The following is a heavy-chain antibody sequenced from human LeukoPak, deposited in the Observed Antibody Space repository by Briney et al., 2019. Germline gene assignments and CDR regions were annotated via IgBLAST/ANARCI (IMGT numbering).Heavy chain of an antibody. CDR2: INHSGST. Sequence: PSETLSLTCAVYGGSFSGYYWSWIRQPPGKGLEWIGEINHSGSTNYNPSLKSRVTISVDTSKNQFSLKLSSVTAADTAVYYCARGSGSPRFYYMDVWGKGTTVTVSS. V-gene: IGHV4-34*01. J-gene: IGHJ6*03. CDR3: ARGSGSPRFYYMDV. CDR1: GGSFSGYY. D-gene: IGHD1-26*01.